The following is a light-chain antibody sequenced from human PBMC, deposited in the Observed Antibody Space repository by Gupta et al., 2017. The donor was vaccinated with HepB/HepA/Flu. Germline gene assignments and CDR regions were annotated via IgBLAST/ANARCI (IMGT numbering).Light chain of an antibody. CDR1: QSIDTH. J-gene: IGKJ1*01. V-gene: IGKV1-39*01. CDR3: QQSYSIPQT. CDR2: AAS. Sequence: DIQMTQSPSSLSASVGDRITITCRASQSIDTHLNWYQQKVGKAPKFLIYAASSLQSGVPSGFSGSGSGTDFTLTINSLQPEDFATYYCQQSYSIPQTFGQGTKVGIK.